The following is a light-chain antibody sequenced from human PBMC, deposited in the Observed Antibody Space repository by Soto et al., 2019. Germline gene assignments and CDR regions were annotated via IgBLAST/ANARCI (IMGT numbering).Light chain of an antibody. CDR2: EAS. J-gene: IGKJ1*01. Sequence: EIVLTQSPATLSLPPGERATLSCRASQSINNYLAWYQQRPGQAPRLLIYEASNRATGIPARFSGGGSGTDFTLTISSLEPEDFAVYYCQQRSNWWTFGQGTKVDIK. CDR1: QSINNY. CDR3: QQRSNWWT. V-gene: IGKV3-11*01.